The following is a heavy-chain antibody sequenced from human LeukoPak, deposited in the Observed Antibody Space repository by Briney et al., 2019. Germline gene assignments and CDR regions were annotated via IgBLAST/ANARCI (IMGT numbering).Heavy chain of an antibody. CDR2: IYTSGST. CDR1: GGSIISYY. J-gene: IGHJ5*02. CDR3: ARDAYYYGSGSYWSWFDP. D-gene: IGHD3-10*01. Sequence: NPSETLSLTCTVSGGSIISYYWSWIRQPAGKGLEWIGRIYTSGSTNYNPSLKSRVTISVDTSKNQFSLKLSSVTAADTAVYYCARDAYYYGSGSYWSWFDPWGQGTLVTVSS. V-gene: IGHV4-4*07.